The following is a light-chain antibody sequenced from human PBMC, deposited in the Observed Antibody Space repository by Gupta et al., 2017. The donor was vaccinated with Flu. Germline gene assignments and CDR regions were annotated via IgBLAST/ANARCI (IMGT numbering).Light chain of an antibody. CDR2: GAS. CDR1: QSVTSN. V-gene: IGKV3-15*01. CDR3: QQYNNWPGT. J-gene: IGKJ4*01. Sequence: EIVMTQSPATLSVSPGERATLPCSASQSVTSNLAWYQQKPGQAPRLLIYGASTSATSIPARFGGSGSRTEFTLTISSLQSEDFAVYCCQQYNNWPGTFGGGTKVDIK.